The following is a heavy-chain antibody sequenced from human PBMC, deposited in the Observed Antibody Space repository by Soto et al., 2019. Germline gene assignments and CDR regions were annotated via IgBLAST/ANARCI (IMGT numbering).Heavy chain of an antibody. CDR3: ARERVRWFSLTYSDY. Sequence: SETLSLTCTVSGGSISSSSYYWGWIRQPPGKGLEWIGSIYYSGSTNYNPSLKSRVTISVDTSKNQFSLKLSSVTAADTAVYYCARERVRWFSLTYSDYWGQGTLVTVSS. J-gene: IGHJ4*02. CDR1: GGSISSSSYY. V-gene: IGHV4-39*07. D-gene: IGHD4-17*01. CDR2: IYYSGST.